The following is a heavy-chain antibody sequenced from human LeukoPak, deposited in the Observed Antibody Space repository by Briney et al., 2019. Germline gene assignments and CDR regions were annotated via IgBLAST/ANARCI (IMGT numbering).Heavy chain of an antibody. Sequence: SETLSLTCTVSGGSISSYYWSWIWQPAGKGLEWIGRIYTSGSTNYNPSLKSRVTMSVDTSKNQFSLKLSSVTAADTAVYYCARSETIQLWSGGIDYWGQGTLVTVSS. J-gene: IGHJ4*02. CDR3: ARSETIQLWSGGIDY. CDR2: IYTSGST. V-gene: IGHV4-4*07. CDR1: GGSISSYY. D-gene: IGHD5-18*01.